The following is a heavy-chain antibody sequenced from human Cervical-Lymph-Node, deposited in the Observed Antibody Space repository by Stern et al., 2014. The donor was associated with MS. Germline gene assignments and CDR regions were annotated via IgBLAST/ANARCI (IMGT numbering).Heavy chain of an antibody. CDR3: ARKAARLDV. Sequence: DQLVESGGGLVEPGGSLRLSCAASGFSFSDYYMSWIRQAPGKGLEWVSYISSSGSTIYYADSVKGRFTISTDNAKNSLFLQMNSPRADDTAVYYCARKAARLDVWGQGTTVTVSS. D-gene: IGHD6-6*01. CDR2: ISSSGSTI. J-gene: IGHJ6*02. V-gene: IGHV3-11*01. CDR1: GFSFSDYY.